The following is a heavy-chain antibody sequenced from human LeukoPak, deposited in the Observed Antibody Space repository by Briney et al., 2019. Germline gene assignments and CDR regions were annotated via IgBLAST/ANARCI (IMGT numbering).Heavy chain of an antibody. V-gene: IGHV4-34*01. CDR3: ARSAMVSGAFDI. CDR1: GRSFSGYY. D-gene: IGHD5-18*01. CDR2: INHSGST. J-gene: IGHJ3*02. Sequence: ETLSLTCAVYGRSFSGYYWSWIRQPPGKGLEWIGEINHSGSTNYNPSLKSRVTISVDTSKNQFSLKLSSVTAADTAVYYCARSAMVSGAFDIWGQGTMVTVSS.